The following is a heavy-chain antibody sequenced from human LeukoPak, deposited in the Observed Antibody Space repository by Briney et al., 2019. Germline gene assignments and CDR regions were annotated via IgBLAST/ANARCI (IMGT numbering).Heavy chain of an antibody. CDR1: GFTFSSYA. V-gene: IGHV3-21*01. CDR2: ISSSSSYI. D-gene: IGHD3-3*01. J-gene: IGHJ4*02. CDR3: ARDHDFWSVTDY. Sequence: PGGSLRLSCAASGFTFSSYAMSWVRQGPGKGLEWVSSISSSSSYIYYADSVKGRFTISRDNAKNSLYLQMNSLRAEDTAVYYCARDHDFWSVTDYWGQGTLVTVSS.